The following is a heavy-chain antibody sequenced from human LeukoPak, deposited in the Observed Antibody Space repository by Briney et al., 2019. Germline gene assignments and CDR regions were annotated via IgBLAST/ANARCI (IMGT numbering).Heavy chain of an antibody. J-gene: IGHJ6*03. CDR1: GYSINSGYY. D-gene: IGHD2-2*01. V-gene: IGHV4-38-2*02. CDR2: IYRTGSI. Sequence: SETLSLTCTVSGYSINSGYYWVWIRQPPGKGLEWIGSIYRTGSINYNPSLKSRVTISLDTSKNQFSLKVNSVTAADTAVYYCARGDCSSTICYSPMDVWGKGTTVTISS. CDR3: ARGDCSSTICYSPMDV.